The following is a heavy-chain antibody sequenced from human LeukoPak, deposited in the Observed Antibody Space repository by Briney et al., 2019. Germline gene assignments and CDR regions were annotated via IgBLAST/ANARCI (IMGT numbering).Heavy chain of an antibody. J-gene: IGHJ4*02. CDR3: ARDRFFDWLLNY. V-gene: IGHV1-2*02. D-gene: IGHD3-9*01. Sequence: ASVKVSCTASGNSLKGDTIHWVRQAPGQGLEYMGWINSKTGGTHLAQKFQGGVNVTTDTSMTTGYLELTGLRSDDTAVYYCARDRFFDWLLNYWGQGTLVTVSS. CDR2: INSKTGGT. CDR1: GNSLKGDT.